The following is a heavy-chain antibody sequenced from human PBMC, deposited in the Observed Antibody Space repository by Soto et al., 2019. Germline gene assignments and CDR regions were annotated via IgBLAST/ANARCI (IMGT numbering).Heavy chain of an antibody. CDR2: INHSGST. CDR1: GGSFSGYY. J-gene: IGHJ6*02. V-gene: IGHV4-34*01. Sequence: QVQLQQWGAGLLKPSETLSLTCAVYGGSFSGYYWSWIRQPPGKGLEWIGEINHSGSTNYNPSLKSRVTISIDTSKNQFSPKLSSVTAAYTAVYYCARVTGRYYYGMDVCGQGTTVTVSS. CDR3: ARVTGRYYYGMDV.